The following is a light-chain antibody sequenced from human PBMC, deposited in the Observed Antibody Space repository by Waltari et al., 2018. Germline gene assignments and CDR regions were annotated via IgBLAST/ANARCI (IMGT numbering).Light chain of an antibody. J-gene: IGLJ3*02. CDR1: SSDVGGYNL. CDR2: EVR. CDR3: TSYITTRGDWV. Sequence: QSALTQPASVSGSPGQSITISCTGTSSDVGGYNLVSWHQQHPDKTPKLIIYEVRNRPSGVSNRFYGSRSGDTASLTISGLQAEDEADYYCTSYITTRGDWVFGGGTKLTVL. V-gene: IGLV2-14*01.